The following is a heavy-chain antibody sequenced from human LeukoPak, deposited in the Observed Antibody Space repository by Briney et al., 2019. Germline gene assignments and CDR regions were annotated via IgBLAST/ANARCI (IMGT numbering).Heavy chain of an antibody. D-gene: IGHD7-27*01. J-gene: IGHJ4*02. CDR1: GFTFDDYA. V-gene: IGHV3-9*01. CDR3: AKDMGATGGYAYFDY. Sequence: GRSLRLSCAASGFTFDDYAMHWVRQAPGKGLEWVSSISWNSGSIGYADSVRGRFTISRDNAKNSLYLQMNSLRAEDTALYYCAKDMGATGGYAYFDYWGQGTLVTVSS. CDR2: ISWNSGSI.